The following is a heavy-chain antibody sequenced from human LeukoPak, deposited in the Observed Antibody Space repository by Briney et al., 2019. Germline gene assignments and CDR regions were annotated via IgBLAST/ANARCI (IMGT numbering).Heavy chain of an antibody. CDR3: AKGRITIFGVLTHFDH. V-gene: IGHV3-23*01. CDR2: ISASGTST. Sequence: GGSLRLSCAASGFTLSTYAMGWVRQAPGKGLGWVSYISASGTSTYYADSVEGRFTISRDISKSTLYLQMNSLRAEDTAVFYCAKGRITIFGVLTHFDHWGQGTLVTVSS. J-gene: IGHJ4*02. D-gene: IGHD3-3*01. CDR1: GFTLSTYA.